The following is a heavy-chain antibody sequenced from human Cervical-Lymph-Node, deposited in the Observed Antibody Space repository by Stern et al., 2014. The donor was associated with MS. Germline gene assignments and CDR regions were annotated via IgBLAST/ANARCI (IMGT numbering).Heavy chain of an antibody. Sequence: VQLVESGGGVVQPGRSLSLSCVASGFSFSTYAMNWVRQAPGKGLEWGAVVSKYGPQITSTVAVKARFTISRDNSKNTLYLHMHSLRDEDTAVYFCARGGRGVGLEYWGQGALVTVSS. CDR2: VSKYGPQI. CDR1: GFSFSTYA. J-gene: IGHJ4*02. CDR3: ARGGRGVGLEY. D-gene: IGHD3-10*01. V-gene: IGHV3-30-3*01.